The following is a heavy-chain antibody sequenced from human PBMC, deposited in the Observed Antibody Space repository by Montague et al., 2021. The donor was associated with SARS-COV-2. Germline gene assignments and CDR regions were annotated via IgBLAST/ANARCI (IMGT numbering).Heavy chain of an antibody. Sequence: SETLSLTCTVSGGSISSSYWTWIRQPPGKGLEWIGYIYYSGSTSYNPSLKSRVTMSVDTSKNQFSLKLSSVTAADTAVYYCARSSGSHSTFDFWGQGTLVTVSS. D-gene: IGHD3-10*01. CDR3: ARSSGSHSTFDF. J-gene: IGHJ4*02. V-gene: IGHV4-59*08. CDR1: GGSISSSY. CDR2: IYYSGST.